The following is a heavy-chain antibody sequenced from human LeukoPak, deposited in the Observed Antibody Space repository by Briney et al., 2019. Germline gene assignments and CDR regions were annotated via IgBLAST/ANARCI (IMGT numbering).Heavy chain of an antibody. CDR2: IYFTGST. Sequence: SETLSLTCTVSGGSLSSRNYYWGWIRQPPGKGPEWIGSIYFTGSTYYNPPLKSRVTISVDMSKNQFSLKLSSVTAADTAVYYCARQWTYPDAFDIWGQGTMVTVSS. D-gene: IGHD3/OR15-3a*01. J-gene: IGHJ3*02. CDR1: GGSLSSRNYY. V-gene: IGHV4-39*01. CDR3: ARQWTYPDAFDI.